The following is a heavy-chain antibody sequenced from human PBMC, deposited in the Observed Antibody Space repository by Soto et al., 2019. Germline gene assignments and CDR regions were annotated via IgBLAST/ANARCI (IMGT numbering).Heavy chain of an antibody. CDR1: GYTFINHG. D-gene: IGHD2-2*01. CDR2: ISGYNGYT. CDR3: AREGYCTSTTCDTEKFFDFYGMDV. Sequence: QVQLVQSGAEVKKPGGSVKDSCKASGYTFINHGLSWVRQAPGQGLGWMGWISGYNGYTKLAQKTQGRVTMTRDTSTSTANMELRSLRSDDTDVYYCAREGYCTSTTCDTEKFFDFYGMDVWGQGTTVTVSS. V-gene: IGHV1-18*01. J-gene: IGHJ6*02.